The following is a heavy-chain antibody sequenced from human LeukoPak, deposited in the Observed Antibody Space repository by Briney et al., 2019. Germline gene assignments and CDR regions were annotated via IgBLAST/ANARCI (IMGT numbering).Heavy chain of an antibody. CDR1: GFTFCCYR. D-gene: IGHD1-7*01. J-gene: IGHJ4*02. Sequence: GVSLTLSCAASGFTFCCYRMLCLPPAPGKGLVGVTHINSDGRSKRYADSVKGRLNISRDNTKNTLYLQMNSLRAEDRAVYDCARDLSGTLELPSPVDFWGQGTLVTVSS. CDR2: INSDGRSK. CDR3: ARDLSGTLELPSPVDF. V-gene: IGHV3-74*01.